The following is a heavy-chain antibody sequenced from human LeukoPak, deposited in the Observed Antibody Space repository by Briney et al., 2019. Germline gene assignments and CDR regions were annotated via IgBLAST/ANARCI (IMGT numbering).Heavy chain of an antibody. V-gene: IGHV4-59*01. Sequence: PSETLSLTCTVSGGSISSYYWSWIRQPPAKGLEWIGYIYYSGSTNYNPSLTSRVTISVDTSKNQLSLKLRSVTAADTAAYYCARSKEVAVAGVDYWGQGTLVTVSS. CDR2: IYYSGST. D-gene: IGHD6-19*01. J-gene: IGHJ4*02. CDR1: GGSISSYY. CDR3: ARSKEVAVAGVDY.